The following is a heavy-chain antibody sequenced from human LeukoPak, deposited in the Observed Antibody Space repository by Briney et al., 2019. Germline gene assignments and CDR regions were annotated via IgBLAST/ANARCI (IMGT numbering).Heavy chain of an antibody. CDR1: GFTFNSYW. Sequence: GGSLRLSCAASGFTFNSYWMNWVRLAPGKGLQWVANVNHDGSVKYYVDSVKGRFTISRDNAENPLYLQMNSLGADDTAVYYCARDYSATGSFDYWGQGTLVTVSS. CDR3: ARDYSATGSFDY. V-gene: IGHV3-7*04. D-gene: IGHD3-10*01. CDR2: VNHDGSVK. J-gene: IGHJ4*02.